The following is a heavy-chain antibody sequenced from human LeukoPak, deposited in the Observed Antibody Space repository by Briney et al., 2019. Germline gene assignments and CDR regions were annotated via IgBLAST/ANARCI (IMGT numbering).Heavy chain of an antibody. D-gene: IGHD3-9*01. V-gene: IGHV3-23*01. CDR2: ITSSGDST. CDR1: GFTFSSYA. Sequence: PGVSLRLSCAASGFTFSSYAMSWVRQAPGKGLEWVSDITSSGDSTYYADSVKGRFTISRDNPKNTQYLQMNSLRAEDTAIYYCVKEYFGFAFDYWGQGTVVTVSS. CDR3: VKEYFGFAFDY. J-gene: IGHJ4*02.